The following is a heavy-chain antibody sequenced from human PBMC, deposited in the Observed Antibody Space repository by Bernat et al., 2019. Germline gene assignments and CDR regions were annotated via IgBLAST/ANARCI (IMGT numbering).Heavy chain of an antibody. V-gene: IGHV3-73*01. J-gene: IGHJ4*02. CDR1: GFTFSGSA. Sequence: EVQLVESGGGLVQPGGSLKLSCAASGFTFSGSAMHWVRQASGKGLEWVGRIRDKANSYATADAASVKGRFTSSRDGSKNTAYLHMSSLKTGDTAVYFCTSTSYSTVITPVDYWGQGTLVTVSS. CDR2: IRDKANSYAT. D-gene: IGHD4-23*01. CDR3: TSTSYSTVITPVDY.